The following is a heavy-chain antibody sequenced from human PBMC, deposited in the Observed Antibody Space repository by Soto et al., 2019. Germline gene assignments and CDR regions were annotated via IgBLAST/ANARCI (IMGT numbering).Heavy chain of an antibody. Sequence: QVQLVESGGGVVQPGRSLRLSCAASGFIFSNYVMYWVRQAPGKGLELVAFMSYDGTTKSYADSVKGRFTISRDNSQNTLYLQMNSLRPEDTGVYYCARDVLWSRYFDYWGQGTLVTVSS. CDR1: GFIFSNYV. V-gene: IGHV3-30-3*01. CDR3: ARDVLWSRYFDY. J-gene: IGHJ4*02. D-gene: IGHD3-10*01. CDR2: MSYDGTTK.